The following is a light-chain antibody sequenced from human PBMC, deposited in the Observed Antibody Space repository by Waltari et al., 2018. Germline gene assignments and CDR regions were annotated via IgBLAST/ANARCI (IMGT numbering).Light chain of an antibody. V-gene: IGKV4-1*01. CDR2: WAS. J-gene: IGKJ2*01. Sequence: DIVMTPSPDSLAVSLGGRATINCNSSQSVLFTSNSKNYLAWYQQKPGQPPKLLIYWASTRASGVPDRFSGSGSGTDFTLTISSLQAEDVAVYYCQHYYTPSYTFGQGTKLEIK. CDR1: QSVLFTSNSKNY. CDR3: QHYYTPSYT.